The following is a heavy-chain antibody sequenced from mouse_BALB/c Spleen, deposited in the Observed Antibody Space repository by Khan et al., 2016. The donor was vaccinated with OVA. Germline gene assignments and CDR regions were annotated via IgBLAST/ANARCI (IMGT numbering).Heavy chain of an antibody. D-gene: IGHD1-1*01. V-gene: IGHV1-7*01. CDR2: INTSTGYP. J-gene: IGHJ2*01. CDR1: GYTFINYW. Sequence: VQLQESGAELAKPGASVKMSCKASGYTFINYWILWVKQRPGQGLAWIGYINTSTGYPEYNQNFKDKATLTADKSSSTAYMQLSSLTSEDSAVYYCARRGLRWDFDYWGQGTTLTVSS. CDR3: ARRGLRWDFDY.